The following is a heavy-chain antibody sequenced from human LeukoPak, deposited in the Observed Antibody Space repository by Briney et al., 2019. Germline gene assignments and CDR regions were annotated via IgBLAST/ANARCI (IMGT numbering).Heavy chain of an antibody. J-gene: IGHJ6*02. V-gene: IGHV4-39*07. CDR3: AREGIAAAGTGYYYYGMDV. CDR2: IYYSGST. D-gene: IGHD6-13*01. CDR1: GGSISSSSYY. Sequence: SETLSLTCTVSGGSISSSSYYWGWTRQPPGKGLEWIGSIYYSGSTYYNPSLKSRVTISVDTSKNQFSLKLSSVTAADTAVYYCAREGIAAAGTGYYYYGMDVWGQGTTVTVSS.